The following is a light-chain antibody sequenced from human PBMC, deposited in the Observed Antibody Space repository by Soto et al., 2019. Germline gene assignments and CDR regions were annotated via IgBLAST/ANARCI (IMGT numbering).Light chain of an antibody. V-gene: IGLV2-11*01. CDR2: DVS. CDR1: SSDVGGYKY. Sequence: QSVLTQPRSVSGSPGQSVTISCTGTSSDVGGYKYVSWYQQHPGKAPKLMIYDVSKRPSGVPDRFSGSKSGNTASLTISGLQAEDEADYYCCSYAGSYTWVFGTGTKVTVL. J-gene: IGLJ1*01. CDR3: CSYAGSYTWV.